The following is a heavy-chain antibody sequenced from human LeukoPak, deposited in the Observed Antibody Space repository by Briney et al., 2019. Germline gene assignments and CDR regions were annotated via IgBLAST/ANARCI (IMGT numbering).Heavy chain of an antibody. CDR3: YYSSRGGHFDY. V-gene: IGHV3-66*01. CDR1: GFTVSSNY. CDR2: IYSGGST. J-gene: IGHJ4*02. Sequence: PGGSLRLSCAASGFTVSSNYMSWVRQAPGKGLEWVSVIYSGGSTYYADSVKGRFTISRDNSKNTLYLQMNSLRAEDTAVYYCYYSSRGGHFDYWAREPWSPSPQ. D-gene: IGHD6-13*01.